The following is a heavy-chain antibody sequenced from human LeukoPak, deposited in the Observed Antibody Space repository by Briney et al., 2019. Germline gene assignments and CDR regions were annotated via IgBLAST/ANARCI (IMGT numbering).Heavy chain of an antibody. Sequence: GGSLRLSCAASGFTFSSYAMSWVRQAPGKGLEWVSAISGSGGSTYYADSVKGRFTISRDNSKNTLYLEMSSLRVEDTAIYYCAKWPEGAMDYFDYWGQGTLVTVSS. D-gene: IGHD3-16*01. CDR3: AKWPEGAMDYFDY. CDR1: GFTFSSYA. J-gene: IGHJ4*02. V-gene: IGHV3-23*01. CDR2: ISGSGGST.